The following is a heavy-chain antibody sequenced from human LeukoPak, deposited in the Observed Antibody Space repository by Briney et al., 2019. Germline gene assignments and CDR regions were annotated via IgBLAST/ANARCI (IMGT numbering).Heavy chain of an antibody. D-gene: IGHD5-18*01. V-gene: IGHV4-39*01. CDR3: VSPRGFSYGYFDY. Sequence: SETLSLTRTVSGGSISSSSAYWGWIRQPPGKGLEWIGSIYYSKNTYYNPSLKSRVTISADTSKNQFSLTLGSVSATDTAVYYCVSPRGFSYGYFDYWGQGTLVTVSS. CDR1: GGSISSSSAY. CDR2: IYYSKNT. J-gene: IGHJ4*02.